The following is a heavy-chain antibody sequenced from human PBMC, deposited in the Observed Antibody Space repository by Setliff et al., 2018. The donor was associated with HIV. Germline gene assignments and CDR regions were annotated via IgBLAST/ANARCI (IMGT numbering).Heavy chain of an antibody. CDR2: ISSSGSTI. Sequence: GGSLRLSCAASGFTFRNYKFNWVRQAPGKGLEWVSYISSSGSTIYYADSVKGRFTISRDNTKNSMYLQMNSLKIEDTAVYYCTTGTRLVDWGQGALVTVSS. D-gene: IGHD2-21*01. CDR3: TTGTRLVD. V-gene: IGHV3-48*03. CDR1: GFTFRNYK. J-gene: IGHJ4*02.